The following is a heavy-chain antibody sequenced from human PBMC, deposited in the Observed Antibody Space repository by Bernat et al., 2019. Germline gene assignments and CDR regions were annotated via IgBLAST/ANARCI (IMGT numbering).Heavy chain of an antibody. V-gene: IGHV3-48*03. J-gene: IGHJ3*02. CDR1: GFTFRNHE. D-gene: IGHD2-15*01. CDR3: VRGGYCSGGICYSFNAFDI. Sequence: EEQLVESGGGLVQPGGSLRLSCAASGFTFRNHEMNWVRQAPGKGLEWISYIRSSGSNIYYAESVKGRFTISRDDAKTSLYLEMNNLKADDTAVYYCVRGGYCSGGICYSFNAFDIWGQGTMVTVSS. CDR2: IRSSGSNI.